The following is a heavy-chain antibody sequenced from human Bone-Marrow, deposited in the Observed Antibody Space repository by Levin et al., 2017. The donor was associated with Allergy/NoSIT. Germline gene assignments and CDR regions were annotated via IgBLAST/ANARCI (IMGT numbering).Heavy chain of an antibody. CDR1: GFTFSGYW. Sequence: GGSLRLSCAASGFTFSGYWMHWVRQAPGKGLVWVSHINSGGSSATYADSVKGRFTISRDNAKNTLYLQMNSLRAEDTAVYYCVRGEGAAVYVFDSWGQGTMVTVSS. CDR2: INSGGSSA. CDR3: VRGEGAAVYVFDS. V-gene: IGHV3-74*01. J-gene: IGHJ3*02. D-gene: IGHD6-13*01.